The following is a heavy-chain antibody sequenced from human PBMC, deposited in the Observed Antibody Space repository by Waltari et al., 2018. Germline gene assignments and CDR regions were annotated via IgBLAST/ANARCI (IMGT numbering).Heavy chain of an antibody. CDR3: AREGNYDFWSGYYSWFDP. D-gene: IGHD3-3*01. Sequence: EVQLVEFGGGLVQHGGSLRLSCAASGFTFSSYEMNWVRQTPGKGLEWVSYISSSGSTIYYADSVKGRFTISRDNAKNSLYLQMNSLRAEDTAVYYCAREGNYDFWSGYYSWFDPWGQGTLVTVSS. CDR1: GFTFSSYE. CDR2: ISSSGSTI. J-gene: IGHJ5*02. V-gene: IGHV3-48*03.